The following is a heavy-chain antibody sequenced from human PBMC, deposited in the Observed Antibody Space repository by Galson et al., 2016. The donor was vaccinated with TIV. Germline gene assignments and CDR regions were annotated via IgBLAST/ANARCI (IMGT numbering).Heavy chain of an antibody. J-gene: IGHJ3*01. Sequence: PALVKPTQTLTLTCTFSGFSLSATGMSVSWIRQPPGKALEWLARIDWDDDIYFSTSLRTRLTISKDTSKNQVVLTMTNMDPVDTATYFCARMPLPTEYYETSGNSGAFDVWGQGTKVTVSS. CDR1: GFSLSATGMS. D-gene: IGHD3-16*01. CDR3: ARMPLPTEYYETSGNSGAFDV. CDR2: IDWDDDI. V-gene: IGHV2-70*11.